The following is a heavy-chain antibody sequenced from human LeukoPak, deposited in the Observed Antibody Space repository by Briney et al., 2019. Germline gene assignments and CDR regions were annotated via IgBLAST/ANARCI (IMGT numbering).Heavy chain of an antibody. J-gene: IGHJ6*02. CDR3: AREPKDSGYAYYYYYYGMDV. Sequence: GASVKVSCKASGYTFTSYAMHWVRQAPGQRLEWMRWINAGNGNTKYSQKFQGRVTITRDTSASTAYMELSSLRSKDTAVYYCAREPKDSGYAYYYYYYGMDVWGQGTTVTVSS. D-gene: IGHD5-12*01. CDR2: INAGNGNT. CDR1: GYTFTSYA. V-gene: IGHV1-3*01.